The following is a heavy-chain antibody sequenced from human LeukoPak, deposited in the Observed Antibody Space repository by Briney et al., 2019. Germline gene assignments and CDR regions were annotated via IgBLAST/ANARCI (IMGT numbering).Heavy chain of an antibody. CDR3: LAGYYYYYMDV. J-gene: IGHJ6*03. Sequence: GQSLRLSCAASGFAFSNYWLHWVRQAPGKGLVWVARINTHGSSTNYADSVKGRFTISRDNAKNTLYLQMTSLSAEDTAVYYALAGYYYYYMDVWGKETTVTVSS. D-gene: IGHD6-13*01. CDR2: INTHGSST. CDR1: GFAFSNYW. V-gene: IGHV3-74*01.